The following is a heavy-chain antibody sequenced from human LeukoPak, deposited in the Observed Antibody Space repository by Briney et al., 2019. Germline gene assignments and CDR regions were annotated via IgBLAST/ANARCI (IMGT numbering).Heavy chain of an antibody. CDR3: ARDSGSYGVRFLYAFDI. CDR1: GGTFSSYA. J-gene: IGHJ3*02. V-gene: IGHV1-69*13. CDR2: IIPIFGTA. Sequence: SVKVSCKASGGTFSSYAISWVRQAPGQGLEWMGGIIPIFGTANYAQKFQGRVTITADESTSAAYMELSSLRSEDTAVYYCARDSGSYGVRFLYAFDIWGQWTMVTVSS. D-gene: IGHD1-26*01.